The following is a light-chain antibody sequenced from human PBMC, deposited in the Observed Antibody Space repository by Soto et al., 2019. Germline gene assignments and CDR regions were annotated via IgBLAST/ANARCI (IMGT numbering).Light chain of an antibody. J-gene: IGKJ4*01. CDR3: QQYRYYPLT. CDR2: GAS. Sequence: DIQMTQFPSSVSASLGDRVTITCRASQGISSYLAWFQHKPGKAPKSLIYGASTLQGGVPSRFSGSRSGTDFTLTISSLQPEDFATYYCQQYRYYPLTFXGGTKVDIK. CDR1: QGISSY. V-gene: IGKV1-16*01.